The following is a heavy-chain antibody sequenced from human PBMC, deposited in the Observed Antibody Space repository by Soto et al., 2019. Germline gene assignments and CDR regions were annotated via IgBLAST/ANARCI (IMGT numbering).Heavy chain of an antibody. CDR1: GFTFDDYA. D-gene: IGHD3-3*01. J-gene: IGHJ6*02. CDR2: ISWNSGSI. CDR3: AKSVEHYDFWSGYSYYYYGMDV. V-gene: IGHV3-9*01. Sequence: SLRLSCAASGFTFDDYAMHWVRQAPGKGLEWVSGISWNSGSIGYADSVKGRFTISRDNAKNSLYLQMNSLRAEDTALYYCAKSVEHYDFWSGYSYYYYGMDVWGQGTTVTVSS.